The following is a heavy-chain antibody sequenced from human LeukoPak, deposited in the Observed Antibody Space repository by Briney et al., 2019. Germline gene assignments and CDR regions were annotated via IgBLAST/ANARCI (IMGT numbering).Heavy chain of an antibody. Sequence: SETLSLTCTFSGGSISSYYWTWFRQPPGKGLEWIGSFYNSGSTSYNPSLGSQVTIPLDTSKNLFSLKLTSVTAADSAIYYCASTQQWLASYYWGQGTLVTVFS. V-gene: IGHV4-59*08. CDR3: ASTQQWLASYY. CDR2: FYNSGST. D-gene: IGHD6-19*01. CDR1: GGSISSYY. J-gene: IGHJ4*02.